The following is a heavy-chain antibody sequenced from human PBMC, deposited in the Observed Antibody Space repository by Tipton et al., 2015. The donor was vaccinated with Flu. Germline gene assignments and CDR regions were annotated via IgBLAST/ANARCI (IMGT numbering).Heavy chain of an antibody. D-gene: IGHD3-10*01. CDR1: GGSISSGGYC. CDR2: IYYSGST. CDR3: ARVRVTMVRGVDY. V-gene: IGHV4-31*02. Sequence: LRLSCTVSGGSISSGGYCWSWIRQHPGKGLEWIGYIYYSGSTYYNPSLKSRVTISVDTSKNQFSLKLSSVTAADTAVYYCARVRVTMVRGVDYWGQGTLVTVSS. J-gene: IGHJ4*02.